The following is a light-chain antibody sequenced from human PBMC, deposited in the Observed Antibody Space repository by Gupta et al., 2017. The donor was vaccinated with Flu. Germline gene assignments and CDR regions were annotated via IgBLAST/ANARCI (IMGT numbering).Light chain of an antibody. CDR1: QSLFYSSNNKNY. J-gene: IGKJ3*01. CDR3: QQYDSNPFT. V-gene: IGKV4-1*01. Sequence: SLGERATISCKSSQSLFYSSNNKNYLVWYQQKPGQPPKLLIDWASTRESGVPDRFSGSGSGTDFTLTISSLQAEDVAVYYCQQYDSNPFTFGPGTKLDIK. CDR2: WAS.